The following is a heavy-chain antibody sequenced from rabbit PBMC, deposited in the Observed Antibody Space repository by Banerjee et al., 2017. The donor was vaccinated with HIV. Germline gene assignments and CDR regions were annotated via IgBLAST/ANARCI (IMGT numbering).Heavy chain of an antibody. CDR1: GIVFSGYW. J-gene: IGHJ4*01. CDR3: ARSYLSDTYESLNL. V-gene: IGHV1S43*01. CDR2: ISTSSGRA. Sequence: QQQLEESGGGLVKPGGTLTLTCKASGIVFSGYWMSWVRQAPGKGLELIAYISTSSGRAWYASWVNGRFTISRSTSLNTVDLKMTSLTAADTATYFCARSYLSDTYESLNLWGQGTLVTVS. D-gene: IGHD6-1*01.